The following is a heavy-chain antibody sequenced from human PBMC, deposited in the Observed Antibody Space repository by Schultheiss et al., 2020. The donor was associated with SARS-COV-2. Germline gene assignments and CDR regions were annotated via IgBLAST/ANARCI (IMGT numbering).Heavy chain of an antibody. D-gene: IGHD3-16*01. CDR1: GFTFSSYA. V-gene: IGHV3-23*01. CDR2: ISGSGGST. Sequence: GGSLRLSCAASGFTFSSYAMSWVRQAPGKGLEWVSAISGSGGSTYYADSVKGRFTISRDNSKNTLYLQMNSLKTEDTAVYYCTTGGIENAFDIWGQGTMVTVSS. CDR3: TTGGIENAFDI. J-gene: IGHJ3*02.